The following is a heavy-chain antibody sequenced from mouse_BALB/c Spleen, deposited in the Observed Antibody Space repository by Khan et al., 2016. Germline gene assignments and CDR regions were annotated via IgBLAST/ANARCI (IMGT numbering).Heavy chain of an antibody. CDR1: RYSITSGYG. CDR3: ARTARIKY. J-gene: IGHJ2*01. Sequence: EVQLQESGPGLVKPSQSLSLTCTVTRYSITSGYGWNWLRQFPGNKLEWMGYISYSGSTNYNPSLKSRIPITRDTSKNQFFLQLNSVTTEEIATYYCARTARIKYWGQGTTLTVSS. D-gene: IGHD1-2*01. V-gene: IGHV3-2*02. CDR2: ISYSGST.